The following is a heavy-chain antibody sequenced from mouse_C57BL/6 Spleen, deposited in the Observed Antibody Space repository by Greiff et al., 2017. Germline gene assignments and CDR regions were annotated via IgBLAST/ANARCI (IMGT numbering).Heavy chain of an antibody. CDR2: ISAGGSYT. D-gene: IGHD2-13*01. Sequence: EVKLVESGGGLVKPGGSLKLSCAASGFTFSSYAMSWVRQTPEKRLEWVATISAGGSYTYYPDNVKGRFTISRDNAKNTLYLQMSHLKSEDTAMYYCARVRYSDYYYAMDDWGQGTSVTVSS. CDR1: GFTFSSYA. CDR3: ARVRYSDYYYAMDD. V-gene: IGHV5-4*03. J-gene: IGHJ4*01.